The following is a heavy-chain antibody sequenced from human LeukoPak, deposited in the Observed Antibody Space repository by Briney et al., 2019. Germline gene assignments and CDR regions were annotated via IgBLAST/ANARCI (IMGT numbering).Heavy chain of an antibody. Sequence: SETLSLTCTVSGGSISSSSYYWGWIRQPPGKGLEWIGSIYYSGSTYYNPSLKSRVTISVDTSKNQFPLKLSSVAAADTAVYYCARGDVVVAAFDAFDIWGQGTMVTVSS. J-gene: IGHJ3*02. CDR2: IYYSGST. CDR3: ARGDVVVAAFDAFDI. D-gene: IGHD2-15*01. CDR1: GGSISSSSYY. V-gene: IGHV4-39*06.